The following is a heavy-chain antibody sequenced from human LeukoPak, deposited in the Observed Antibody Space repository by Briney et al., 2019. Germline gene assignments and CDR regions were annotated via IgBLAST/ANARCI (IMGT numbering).Heavy chain of an antibody. Sequence: HPGGSLRLSCAASGIILSSYWMSWVRQAPGKGLEWVANIKQDGSEKWYVDSVKGRFTISRDNAKNSLYLQMNSLRAEDTAVYYCAELGITMIGGVWGKGTTVTISS. D-gene: IGHD3-10*02. CDR3: AELGITMIGGV. CDR1: GIILSSYW. CDR2: IKQDGSEK. V-gene: IGHV3-7*01. J-gene: IGHJ6*04.